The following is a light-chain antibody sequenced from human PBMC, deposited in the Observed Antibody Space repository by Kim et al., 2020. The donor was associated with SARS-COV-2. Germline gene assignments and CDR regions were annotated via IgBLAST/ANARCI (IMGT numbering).Light chain of an antibody. Sequence: KLTCTRSSGHSSYAIAWHQQQPEKGPRYLMKLNSDGSHSKGDGIPDRFSGSSSGAERYLTISSLQSEDEADYYCQTWGTGIHVVFGGGTQLTVL. CDR1: SGHSSYA. CDR2: LNSDGSH. CDR3: QTWGTGIHVV. J-gene: IGLJ2*01. V-gene: IGLV4-69*01.